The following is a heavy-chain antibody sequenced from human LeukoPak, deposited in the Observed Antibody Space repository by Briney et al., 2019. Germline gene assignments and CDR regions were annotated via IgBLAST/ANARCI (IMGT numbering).Heavy chain of an antibody. CDR2: ISSSGSYI. D-gene: IGHD2-15*01. V-gene: IGHV3-21*01. CDR3: ARDIGINWFDP. CDR1: GFTFSSYS. J-gene: IGHJ5*02. Sequence: GGSLRLSCAASGFTFSSYSLDWVRQAPCKGPEWVSSISSSGSYIYYADSVKGRFTISRDNAKNSLYLQMNSLRAEDTAVYYCARDIGINWFDPWGQGTLVTVSS.